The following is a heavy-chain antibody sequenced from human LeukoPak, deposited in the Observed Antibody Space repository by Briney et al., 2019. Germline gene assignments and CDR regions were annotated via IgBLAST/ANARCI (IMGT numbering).Heavy chain of an antibody. Sequence: SETLSLTCTVSGDSITSGSYYWSWIRQPAGKGLEWIGRIFISGGTNYNPSLRSRVTMSLDTSKNQFSLKLYSVTAADTAVYYCARMYHVTHATALYYYYMDVWGKGTTVTVSS. J-gene: IGHJ6*03. D-gene: IGHD2-2*01. CDR1: GDSITSGSYY. V-gene: IGHV4-61*02. CDR3: ARMYHVTHATALYYYYMDV. CDR2: IFISGGT.